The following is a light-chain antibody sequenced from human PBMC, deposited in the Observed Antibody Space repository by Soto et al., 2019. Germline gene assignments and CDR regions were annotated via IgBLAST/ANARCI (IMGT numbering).Light chain of an antibody. Sequence: EIVLTQSPGTLSLSPGERATLSCRASQSVSSTYLAWYQQKPGQAPSLLIYGASSRATGIPDRFSGSGSGTDFTLTISRLEPEDFAVYYCQQYGSSPLTFGGGNKVDIK. J-gene: IGKJ4*01. CDR1: QSVSSTY. CDR3: QQYGSSPLT. V-gene: IGKV3-20*01. CDR2: GAS.